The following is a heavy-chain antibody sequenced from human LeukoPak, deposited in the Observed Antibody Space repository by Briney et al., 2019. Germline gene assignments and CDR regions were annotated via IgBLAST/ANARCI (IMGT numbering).Heavy chain of an antibody. CDR1: GGSFSGYY. Sequence: SETLSLTCAVYGGSFSGYYWSWIRQPPGKGLEWIGEINHSGSTNYNPSLKSRVTISVDTSKNQFSLKLSSVTAADTAVYYCARGRNYCDSSGYYPWGQGTLVTVSS. CDR2: INHSGST. D-gene: IGHD3-22*01. V-gene: IGHV4-34*01. J-gene: IGHJ5*02. CDR3: ARGRNYCDSSGYYP.